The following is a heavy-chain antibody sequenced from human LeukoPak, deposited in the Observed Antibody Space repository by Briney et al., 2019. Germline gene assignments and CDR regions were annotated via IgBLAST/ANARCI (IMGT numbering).Heavy chain of an antibody. V-gene: IGHV3-23*01. CDR3: AKDQEGYHRPIDY. CDR2: ISAGGGTK. Sequence: GGSLRLSCAASGLTFNIYDMHWVRQAPGKGLEWVSVISAGGGTKDYADSVRGRFTVSRDNSRNTLFLQMNSLRAEDTAIYYCAKDQEGYHRPIDYWGQGALVTVSS. D-gene: IGHD5-24*01. CDR1: GLTFNIYD. J-gene: IGHJ4*02.